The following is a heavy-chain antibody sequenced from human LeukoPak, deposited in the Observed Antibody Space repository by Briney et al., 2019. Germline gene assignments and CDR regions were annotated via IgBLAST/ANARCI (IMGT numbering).Heavy chain of an antibody. V-gene: IGHV4-39*07. Sequence: SETLSLTCTVSGGSISSSSYYWGWIRQPPGKGLEWIGSIYYSGSTYYNPSLKSRVTISVDTSKNQFSLKLSSVTAADTAVYYCARAYDSSGIGDAFDIWGQGTMVTVSS. D-gene: IGHD3-22*01. CDR1: GGSISSSSYY. J-gene: IGHJ3*02. CDR3: ARAYDSSGIGDAFDI. CDR2: IYYSGST.